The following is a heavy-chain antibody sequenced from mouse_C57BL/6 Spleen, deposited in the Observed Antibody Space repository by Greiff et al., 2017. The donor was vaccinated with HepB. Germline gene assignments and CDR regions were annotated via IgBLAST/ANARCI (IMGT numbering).Heavy chain of an antibody. D-gene: IGHD1-1*01. CDR1: GYTFTDYY. CDR2: INPNNGGT. J-gene: IGHJ1*03. CDR3: ARSPLITPHGFDV. V-gene: IGHV1-26*01. Sequence: VQLQQSGPELVKPGASVKISCKASGYTFTDYYMNWVKQSHGKSLEWIGDINPNNGGTSYNQKFKGKATLTVDKSSSTAYMELRSLTSEDSAVYYCARSPLITPHGFDVWGTGTTVTVSS.